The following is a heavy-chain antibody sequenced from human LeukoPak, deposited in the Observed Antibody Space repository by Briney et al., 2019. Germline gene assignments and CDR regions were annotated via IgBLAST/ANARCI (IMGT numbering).Heavy chain of an antibody. Sequence: SETLSLTCTVSGGSISSYCWSWIRQPAGKGLEWIGRIYTSGSTNYNPSLKSRVTMSVDTSKNQFSLKLSSVTAADTAVYYCARDYRTSGYRFDYWGQGTLVTVSS. J-gene: IGHJ4*02. CDR1: GGSISSYC. CDR2: IYTSGST. CDR3: ARDYRTSGYRFDY. V-gene: IGHV4-4*07. D-gene: IGHD3-22*01.